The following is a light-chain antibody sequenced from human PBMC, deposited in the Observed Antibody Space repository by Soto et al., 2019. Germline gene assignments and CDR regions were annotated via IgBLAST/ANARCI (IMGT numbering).Light chain of an antibody. CDR2: AAS. Sequence: DIQVTQSPSSLSASVGDSVTLSCQTSQRVDSYIHWYQHQSGKPPKLLIYAASTLQDGVPSRFSGGGSGTAFSLIITGLQPGDSATYYCQQTYTSVATFGQGTKVDIQ. CDR3: QQTYTSVAT. J-gene: IGKJ1*01. V-gene: IGKV1-39*01. CDR1: QRVDSY.